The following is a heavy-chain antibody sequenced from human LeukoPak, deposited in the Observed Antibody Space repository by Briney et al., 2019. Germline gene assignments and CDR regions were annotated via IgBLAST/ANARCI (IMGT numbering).Heavy chain of an antibody. Sequence: PGGSLRLSCAASGFTFSSYWMHWVRQAPGKGLVWVSRINTDGSSTYYADSVKGRFTISRDNSKNTVYLQMNSLRAEDTAVYYCARGVGGYCSSVTCYNGWFDPWGQGTLVTVSS. J-gene: IGHJ5*02. D-gene: IGHD2-2*02. V-gene: IGHV3-74*01. CDR3: ARGVGGYCSSVTCYNGWFDP. CDR2: INTDGSST. CDR1: GFTFSSYW.